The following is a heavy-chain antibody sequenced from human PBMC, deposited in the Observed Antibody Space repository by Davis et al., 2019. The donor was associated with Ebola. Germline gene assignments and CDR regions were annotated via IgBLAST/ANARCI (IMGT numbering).Heavy chain of an antibody. Sequence: SVKVSCKASGGTFSSYAISWVRQAPGQGLEWMGGIIPIFGTANYAQKFQGRVTITADESTSTAYMELSSLRSEDTAVYYCAREQYYDSSGYYYRGASFDYWGQGTLVTVSS. J-gene: IGHJ4*02. CDR3: AREQYYDSSGYYYRGASFDY. V-gene: IGHV1-69*13. CDR2: IIPIFGTA. CDR1: GGTFSSYA. D-gene: IGHD3-22*01.